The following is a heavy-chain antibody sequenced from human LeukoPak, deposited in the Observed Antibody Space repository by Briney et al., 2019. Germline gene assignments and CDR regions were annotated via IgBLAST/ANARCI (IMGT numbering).Heavy chain of an antibody. D-gene: IGHD2-2*02. J-gene: IGHJ4*02. V-gene: IGHV4-30-2*01. CDR3: ATNRDIILVPTAISLYYFDY. CDR2: VSYTGST. CDR1: GGSTSSGLYF. Sequence: SQTLSLTCSVSGGSTSSGLYFWSWIRQPPGKGLEWIGYVSYTGSTYYNPSLKSRVTISIDRSKNQFSLRLSSVTVADTAVYYCATNRDIILVPTAISLYYFDYWGQGTLVTVSS.